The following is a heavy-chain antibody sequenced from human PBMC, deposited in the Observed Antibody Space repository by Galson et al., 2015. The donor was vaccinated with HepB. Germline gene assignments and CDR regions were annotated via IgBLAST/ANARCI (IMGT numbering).Heavy chain of an antibody. CDR2: ISGDNANT. J-gene: IGHJ4*02. CDR1: GYTFSRYG. V-gene: IGHV1-18*01. D-gene: IGHD5-18*01. CDR3: ARGGYSYGKFDY. Sequence: SVKVSCKASGYTFSRYGISWVRQAPGQGLEWMGWISGDNANTNYAQKLQGRVTMTTDISTSTAYMELTSLRSDDTAVYYCARGGYSYGKFDYWGQGTLVTVSS.